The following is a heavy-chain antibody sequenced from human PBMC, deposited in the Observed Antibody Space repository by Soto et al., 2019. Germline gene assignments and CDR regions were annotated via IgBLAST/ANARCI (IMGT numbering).Heavy chain of an antibody. CDR2: ITAANGNT. Sequence: QVQLVQSGAEVKKPGASVKISCRASGYSFNYYSIHWVRQAPGQSLEWMGWITAANGNTKYSQKFQGRVTLTRDTSASTAYMDVNRLTSEDTAIYYCVRAAGPSDSWGQGTLVTVSS. D-gene: IGHD6-13*01. J-gene: IGHJ4*02. CDR3: VRAAGPSDS. V-gene: IGHV1-3*01. CDR1: GYSFNYYS.